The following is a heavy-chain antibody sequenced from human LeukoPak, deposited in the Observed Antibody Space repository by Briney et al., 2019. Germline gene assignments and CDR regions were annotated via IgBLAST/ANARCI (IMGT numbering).Heavy chain of an antibody. Sequence: GESLKISCKGSGYSFTSYWIGWVRQMPGKGLEWMGIIYPGDSDTRYSPSFQGQVTISADKSISTAYLQWSSLKASDTAMYYRARLSQDCSSTSCYAGGWFDPWGQGTLVTVSS. V-gene: IGHV5-51*01. D-gene: IGHD2-2*01. CDR1: GYSFTSYW. J-gene: IGHJ5*02. CDR2: IYPGDSDT. CDR3: ARLSQDCSSTSCYAGGWFDP.